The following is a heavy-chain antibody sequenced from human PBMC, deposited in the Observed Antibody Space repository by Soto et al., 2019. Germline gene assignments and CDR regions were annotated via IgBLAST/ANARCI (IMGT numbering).Heavy chain of an antibody. V-gene: IGHV6-1*01. CDR3: ATARVDIVANDAFDI. J-gene: IGHJ3*02. Sequence: SLTCAISGDSVSSNSAAWNWIRQSPSRGLEWLGRTYYRSKWYNDYAVSVKSRITINPDTSKNQFSLQLSSVTPEDTAVYYCATARVDIVANDAFDIWGQGTMVTVSS. D-gene: IGHD5-12*01. CDR1: GDSVSSNSAA. CDR2: TYYRSKWYN.